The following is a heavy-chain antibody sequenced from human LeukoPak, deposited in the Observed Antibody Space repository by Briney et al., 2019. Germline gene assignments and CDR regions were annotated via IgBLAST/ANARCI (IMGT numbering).Heavy chain of an antibody. CDR2: IYYSGNT. CDR3: ARRKAKTPNYFDY. V-gene: IGHV4-59*08. Sequence: SETLSLTCTVSGGSISSYYWSWTRQPPGKGLEWIGYIYYSGNTNYNPSLKSRVTISLDTSKNQFSLKLTSVTAADTAMYYCARRKAKTPNYFDYWGQGALVTVSS. J-gene: IGHJ4*02. CDR1: GGSISSYY.